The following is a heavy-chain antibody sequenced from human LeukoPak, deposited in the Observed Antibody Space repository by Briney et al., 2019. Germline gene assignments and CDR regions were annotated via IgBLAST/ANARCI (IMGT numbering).Heavy chain of an antibody. V-gene: IGHV3-21*01. CDR1: GFTFSTYS. Sequence: GGSLRLSCAASGFTFSTYSMNWVRQAPGKGLEWVSSISSSSNYIYYADSVKGRFTISRDNAKNSLYLQMNSLRAEDTAVYYCARDPSSGWYLKGWFDPWGQGTLVTVSS. J-gene: IGHJ5*02. D-gene: IGHD6-19*01. CDR3: ARDPSSGWYLKGWFDP. CDR2: ISSSSNYI.